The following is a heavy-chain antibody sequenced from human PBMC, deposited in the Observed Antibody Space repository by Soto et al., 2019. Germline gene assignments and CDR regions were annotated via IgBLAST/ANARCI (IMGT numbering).Heavy chain of an antibody. D-gene: IGHD4-17*01. CDR1: GYTFTSYA. V-gene: IGHV1-3*01. CDR2: INAGNGNT. J-gene: IGHJ4*02. Sequence: GASVKVSCKASGYTFTSYAMNWVRQAPGQRLEWMGWINAGNGNTKYSQKFQGRVTITRDTSASTAYMELNSLRVEDTAVYYCAKGAGPDYGDRHWGQGTLVTVSS. CDR3: AKGAGPDYGDRH.